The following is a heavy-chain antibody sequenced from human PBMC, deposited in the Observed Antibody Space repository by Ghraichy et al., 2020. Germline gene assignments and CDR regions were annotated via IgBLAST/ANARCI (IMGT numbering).Heavy chain of an antibody. CDR3: ANSDRDILTGFGPSRAFIV. CDR1: GFTFSSFG. V-gene: IGHV3-30*18. Sequence: GGSLRLSCAASGFTFSSFGMYWVRRAPGKGLEWLAEVSADESDEKYADSVKGRFSISRDNSKSIVYLQMNSLRPEDTAVYYCANSDRDILTGFGPSRAFIVWGQGTTVTVSA. CDR2: VSADESDE. D-gene: IGHD3-9*01. J-gene: IGHJ3*01.